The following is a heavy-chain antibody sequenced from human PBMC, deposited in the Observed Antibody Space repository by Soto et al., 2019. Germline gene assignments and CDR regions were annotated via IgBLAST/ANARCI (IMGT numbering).Heavy chain of an antibody. CDR2: ISSSSSTI. J-gene: IGHJ3*02. V-gene: IGHV3-48*01. CDR3: ARDVGPRAFDI. CDR1: GFTFCSYS. Sequence: GGSLRLSCAASGFTFCSYSMNWVRQAPGKGLEWVSYISSSSSTIYYADSVKGRFTISRDNAKNSLYLQMNSLRAEDTAVYYCARDVGPRAFDIWGRGTMVTVSS.